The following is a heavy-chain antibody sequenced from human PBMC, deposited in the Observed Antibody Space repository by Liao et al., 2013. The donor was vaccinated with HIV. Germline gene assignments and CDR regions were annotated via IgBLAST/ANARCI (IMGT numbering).Heavy chain of an antibody. V-gene: IGHV4-4*07. CDR2: ISGSGST. J-gene: IGHJ4*02. Sequence: QVQLQESGPGLVKPSETLSLTCTVSSDSISGYYWTWIRQPAGKGLDWIGRISGSGSTNYNSSLESRITMSVDTSKNQFSLNLTSVTAADTAVYHCAREGYDSSGYHYYFDYWGQGTLVTVSS. CDR3: AREGYDSSGYHYYFDY. D-gene: IGHD3-22*01. CDR1: SDSISGYY.